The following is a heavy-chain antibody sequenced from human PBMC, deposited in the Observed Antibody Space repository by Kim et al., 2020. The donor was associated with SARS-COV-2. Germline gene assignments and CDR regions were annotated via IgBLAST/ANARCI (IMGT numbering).Heavy chain of an antibody. V-gene: IGHV6-1*01. CDR2: K. J-gene: IGHJ5*02. Sequence: KDYAGSVKSRITINPDTSKNQFSLQLNSVTPEDTAVYYCAREVNPNWFDPWGQGTLVTVSS. D-gene: IGHD2-21*01. CDR3: AREVNPNWFDP.